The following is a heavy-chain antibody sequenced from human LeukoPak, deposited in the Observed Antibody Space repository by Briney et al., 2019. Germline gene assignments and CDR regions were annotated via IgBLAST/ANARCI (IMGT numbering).Heavy chain of an antibody. Sequence: GGCLRLSCATSGFVFSDYAMTWVRQAPGKGLEWVSDISGSGENTYYAASVKGRFTISKDSSNNTLYLQMSSLTVEDTAIYYCAKLLPGAYYMDVWGKGTSVTVSS. V-gene: IGHV3-23*01. J-gene: IGHJ6*03. CDR1: GFVFSDYA. CDR2: ISGSGENT. D-gene: IGHD3-22*01. CDR3: AKLLPGAYYMDV.